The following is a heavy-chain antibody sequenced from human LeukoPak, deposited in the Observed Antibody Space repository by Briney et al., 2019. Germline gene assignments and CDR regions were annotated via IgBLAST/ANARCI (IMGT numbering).Heavy chain of an antibody. J-gene: IGHJ6*02. V-gene: IGHV3-23*01. Sequence: PGGSLRLSCAASGFTFSSYAMNWVRQAPGKELEWVSAISGSGGKANYADSVKGRFTMSRDNFKNTLYLQMSSLRAEDTAVYYCAGMDALYYYGMDVWGQGTTVTVSS. CDR3: AGMDALYYYGMDV. CDR1: GFTFSSYA. D-gene: IGHD2-8*01. CDR2: ISGSGGKA.